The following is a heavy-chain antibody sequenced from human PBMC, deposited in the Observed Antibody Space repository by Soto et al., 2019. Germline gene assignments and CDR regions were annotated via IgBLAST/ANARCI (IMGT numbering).Heavy chain of an antibody. V-gene: IGHV3-23*01. Sequence: GGSLRLSCAASGFTFSAYAMSWVRQAPGKGLEWVSSISGTGSGTYYADSVKGRFTISRDNSRNTLYLQMNSLRAEDTAVYYCAKWGRNQYYFYQYGMDVWGQGTTVTVSS. J-gene: IGHJ6*02. D-gene: IGHD3-16*01. CDR1: GFTFSAYA. CDR2: ISGTGSGT. CDR3: AKWGRNQYYFYQYGMDV.